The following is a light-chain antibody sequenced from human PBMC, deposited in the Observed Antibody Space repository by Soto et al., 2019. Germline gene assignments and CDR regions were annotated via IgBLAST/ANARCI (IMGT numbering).Light chain of an antibody. Sequence: DIVMTQSPLSLPVTPGEPASISCRSSQSLLHSNGYNYLDWYLQKPGQSPQLLIYLGSNRASGVPDRFSGSGSGTDFTLKISREEAEDVGVYYCMQVLQTPLGTFGQGTKVEIK. CDR3: MQVLQTPLGT. CDR1: QSLLHSNGYNY. V-gene: IGKV2-28*01. CDR2: LGS. J-gene: IGKJ1*01.